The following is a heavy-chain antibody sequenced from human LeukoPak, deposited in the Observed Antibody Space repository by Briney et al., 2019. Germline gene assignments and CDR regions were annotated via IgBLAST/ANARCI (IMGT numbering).Heavy chain of an antibody. V-gene: IGHV6-1*01. Sequence: SQTLSLTCAISGDSVSRNTAGWNWIRQSPSRGLEWLGRTYYRSKWYFDFVPSVRNRITINPDQSKNQFSHQLNSVTAEDTAVYSWARGGLILLANAPLGAFDIWGQGTMVSVSS. CDR3: ARGGLILLANAPLGAFDI. CDR2: TYYRSKWYF. D-gene: IGHD2-8*02. CDR1: GDSVSRNTAG. J-gene: IGHJ3*02.